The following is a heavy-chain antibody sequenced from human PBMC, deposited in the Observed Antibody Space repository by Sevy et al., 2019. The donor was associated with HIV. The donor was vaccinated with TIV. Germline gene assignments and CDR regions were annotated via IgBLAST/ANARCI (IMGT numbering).Heavy chain of an antibody. CDR3: ARDLYYYDSSGHIRRADYYGMDV. J-gene: IGHJ6*02. CDR1: GFTFSSYA. V-gene: IGHV3-30-3*01. CDR2: ISYDGSNK. D-gene: IGHD3-22*01. Sequence: GGSVRLSCAASGFTFSSYAMHWVRQAPGKGVEWVAVISYDGSNKYYADSVKGRFTISRDNSKNTLYLQMNSLRAEDTAVYYCARDLYYYDSSGHIRRADYYGMDVWGQGTTVTVSS.